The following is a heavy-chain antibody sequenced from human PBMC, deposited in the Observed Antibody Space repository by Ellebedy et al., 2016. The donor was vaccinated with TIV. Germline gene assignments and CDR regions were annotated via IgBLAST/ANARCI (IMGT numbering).Heavy chain of an antibody. CDR2: MNPHGNT. CDR1: GDTFTNFD. CDR3: ARYISGSGFHH. V-gene: IGHV1-8*02. Sequence: ASVKVSXXASGDTFTNFDINWVRQAAGQGLEWMGWMNPHGNTGYAQKSLGRVTLSRDTSISTAYMELSSLRSEDTAVYYCARYISGSGFHHWGQGTLVTVSS. D-gene: IGHD5-18*01. J-gene: IGHJ4*02.